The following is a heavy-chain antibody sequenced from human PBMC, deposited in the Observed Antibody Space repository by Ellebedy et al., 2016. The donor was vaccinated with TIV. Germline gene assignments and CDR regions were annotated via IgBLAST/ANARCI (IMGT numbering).Heavy chain of an antibody. D-gene: IGHD2-2*01. V-gene: IGHV6-1*01. J-gene: IGHJ3*02. CDR3: ARWRQFCSSPSCYRNAFDI. CDR1: GDSVSTNSAA. Sequence: MPSETLSLTCAISGDSVSTNSAAWTWIRRSPSRGLEWLGRTYYTSTWHNDYAVSVQSRITINADTSKNQLFLLLKSVTPEDTAVYYCARWRQFCSSPSCYRNAFDIWGHGTLVTVSS. CDR2: TYYTSTWHN.